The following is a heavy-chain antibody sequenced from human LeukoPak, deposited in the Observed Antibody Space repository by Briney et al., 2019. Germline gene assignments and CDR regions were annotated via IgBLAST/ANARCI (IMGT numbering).Heavy chain of an antibody. Sequence: HAGGSLRLSCAASGFTFSTYWMHWVRHAPGKGLVGVAQINSDGSSTRYADSVKGRFTISRDNAKNTLYLQMINLRAEDTAVYYCGSLTVVAKDHWGQGTLVTVSS. D-gene: IGHD3-22*01. CDR2: INSDGSST. CDR3: GSLTVVAKDH. CDR1: GFTFSTYW. V-gene: IGHV3-74*01. J-gene: IGHJ4*02.